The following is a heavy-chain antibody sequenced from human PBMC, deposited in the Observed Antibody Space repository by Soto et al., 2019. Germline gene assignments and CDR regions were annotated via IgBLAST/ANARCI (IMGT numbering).Heavy chain of an antibody. J-gene: IGHJ4*02. CDR3: AKGSDYYDSSGYYV. CDR1: GFTFSSYA. CDR2: ISGSGGST. D-gene: IGHD3-22*01. Sequence: GGSLRLSCAASGFTFSSYAMSWVRQAPGKGLEWVSAISGSGGSTYYADSVKGRFTISRDNSKNTLYLQMNSLRAEDTAVYYCAKGSDYYDSSGYYVWGQGTLVTVSS. V-gene: IGHV3-23*01.